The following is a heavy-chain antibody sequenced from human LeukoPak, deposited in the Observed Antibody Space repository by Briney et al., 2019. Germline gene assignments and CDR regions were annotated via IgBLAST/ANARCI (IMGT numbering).Heavy chain of an antibody. D-gene: IGHD6-19*01. J-gene: IGHJ5*02. V-gene: IGHV4-39*01. Sequence: SETLSLTCAVYGGSFSSYYWGWIRQPPGKGLEWIGSIYYSGSTYYNPSLKSRVTISVDTSKNQFSLKLSSVTAADTAVYYCARHCDISSGWWEMECNWFDPWGQGTLVTVSS. CDR1: GGSFSSYY. CDR2: IYYSGST. CDR3: ARHCDISSGWWEMECNWFDP.